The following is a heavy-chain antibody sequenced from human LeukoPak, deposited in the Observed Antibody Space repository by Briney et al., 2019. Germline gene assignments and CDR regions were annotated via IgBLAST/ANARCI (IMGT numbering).Heavy chain of an antibody. CDR2: TTTSSSYM. J-gene: IGHJ4*02. CDR3: ARHGSGWYMNDY. Sequence: GGSLRLSCVASGFTFSDYNMNWVRQAPGKGLEWVSSTTTSSSYMYYADSVKGRFTISRDNAKNSLYLHMNSLRAEDTAVYYCARHGSGWYMNDYWGQGTLVTVSS. V-gene: IGHV3-21*01. CDR1: GFTFSDYN. D-gene: IGHD6-19*01.